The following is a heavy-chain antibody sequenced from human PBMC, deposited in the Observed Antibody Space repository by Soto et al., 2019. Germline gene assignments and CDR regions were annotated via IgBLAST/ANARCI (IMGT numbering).Heavy chain of an antibody. CDR3: ASMIVASTSRDRDYDH. Sequence: EVRLVESGGGSVRPGGSLKLSCAASGFDFSGSAMYWVRQASGKGLEWVGRIRSRSDSYATSYAESLSGRFTISRDDSRNLVFLEMNGLETDDTAVYYCASMIVASTSRDRDYDHWGQGTLVTVSS. CDR1: GFDFSGSA. CDR2: IRSRSDSYAT. V-gene: IGHV3-73*02. D-gene: IGHD3-16*01. J-gene: IGHJ5*02.